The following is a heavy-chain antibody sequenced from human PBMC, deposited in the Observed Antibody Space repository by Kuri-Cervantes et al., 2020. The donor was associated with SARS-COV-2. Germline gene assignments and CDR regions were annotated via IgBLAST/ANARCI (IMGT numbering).Heavy chain of an antibody. Sequence: ASVKVSCKTSGYTFTSYGISWVRQAPGQGLEWMGWISIKQGDTNYAQKFQGRVTMTTDTSTSTAYMELSSLRSEDTAVYYCARSANYGSGSYYMSYGMDVWGQGTTVTVSS. CDR2: ISIKQGDT. CDR3: ARSANYGSGSYYMSYGMDV. V-gene: IGHV1-18*04. CDR1: GYTFTSYG. D-gene: IGHD3-10*01. J-gene: IGHJ6*02.